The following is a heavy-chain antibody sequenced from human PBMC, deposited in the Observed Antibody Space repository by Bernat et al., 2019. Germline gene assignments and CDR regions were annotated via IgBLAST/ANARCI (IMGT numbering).Heavy chain of an antibody. D-gene: IGHD4-23*01. Sequence: QVQLQQWGAGLLKPSETLSLTCAVYGGSFSGYYWSWIRQPPGKGLEWIGEINHSGSTNYNPSLKSRVTISVDTSKNQFSLKLSSVTAADTAVYYCARRSRGPVVTRGLYSFDYWGQGTLVTVSS. CDR3: ARRSRGPVVTRGLYSFDY. CDR2: INHSGST. CDR1: GGSFSGYY. J-gene: IGHJ4*02. V-gene: IGHV4-34*01.